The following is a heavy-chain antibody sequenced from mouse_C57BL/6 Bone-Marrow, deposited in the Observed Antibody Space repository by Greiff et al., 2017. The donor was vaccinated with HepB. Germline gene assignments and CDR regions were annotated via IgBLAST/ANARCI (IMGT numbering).Heavy chain of an antibody. CDR3: TTYGNPFAY. CDR2: IDPENGDT. J-gene: IGHJ3*01. V-gene: IGHV14-4*01. Sequence: VQLQQSGAELVRPGASVKLSCTASGFNIKDDYMHWVKQRPEQGLEWIGWIDPENGDTEYASKFQGKATITEDTSSNTAYLQLSSLTSEDTAVYYCTTYGNPFAYWGQGTLVTVSA. CDR1: GFNIKDDY. D-gene: IGHD2-1*01.